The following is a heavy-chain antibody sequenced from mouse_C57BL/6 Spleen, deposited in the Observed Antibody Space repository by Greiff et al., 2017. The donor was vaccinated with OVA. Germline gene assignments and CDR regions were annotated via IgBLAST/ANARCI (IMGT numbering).Heavy chain of an antibody. V-gene: IGHV1-82*01. CDR1: GYAFSSSW. CDR2: IYPGDGDT. Sequence: QVQLQQSGPELVKPGASVKISCKASGYAFSSSWMNWVKQRPGKGLEWIGRIYPGDGDTNYNGKFKGKATLTADKSSSTAYMQLSSLTSEDSAVYYCARNGYYYGSSLWFAYWGQGTLVTVSA. D-gene: IGHD1-1*01. CDR3: ARNGYYYGSSLWFAY. J-gene: IGHJ3*01.